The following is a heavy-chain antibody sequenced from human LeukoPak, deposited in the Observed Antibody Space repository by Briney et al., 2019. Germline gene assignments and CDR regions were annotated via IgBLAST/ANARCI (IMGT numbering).Heavy chain of an antibody. D-gene: IGHD6-19*01. CDR3: AIHTGAVAYRY. CDR2: ISAYNGNT. CDR1: GYTFTSYG. V-gene: IGHV1-18*01. Sequence: ASVKVSCKASGYTFTSYGISWVRQAPGQGLEWMGWISAYNGNTKYAQKLQGRVTMTTDTSTSTAYMELRSLRSDDTTAYYCAIHTGAVAYRYWGQGTLVTVSS. J-gene: IGHJ4*02.